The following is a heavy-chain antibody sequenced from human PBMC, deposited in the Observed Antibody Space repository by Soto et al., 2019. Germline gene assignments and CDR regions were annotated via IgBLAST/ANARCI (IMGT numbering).Heavy chain of an antibody. CDR1: AFSISSGYY. D-gene: IGHD1-26*01. V-gene: IGHV4-38-2*01. CDR3: ARSYSGSYFDY. CDR2: LYHTGST. J-gene: IGHJ4*02. Sequence: SETLSLTCAVSAFSISSGYYWAWIRQPPGKGLEWIGTLYHTGSTYHNPSLKSRVTISVDTSKNQFSLKVSSVTAADTAVYYCARSYSGSYFDYWGQGTLVTVSS.